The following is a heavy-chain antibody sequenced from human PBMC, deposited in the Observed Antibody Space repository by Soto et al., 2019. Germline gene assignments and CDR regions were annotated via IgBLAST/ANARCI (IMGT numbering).Heavy chain of an antibody. CDR3: TLGSWSAETFDI. CDR2: ILPMLDIT. CDR1: GGTFSTYT. D-gene: IGHD6-13*01. V-gene: IGHV1-69*02. Sequence: QVQLVQSGAEVKKPGSSVKVSCKASGGTFSTYTIIWVRQAPGQGLEWMGRILPMLDITNSAQRFQGRVTITADKSTSTASLELSSLRSEDTAVYYCTLGSWSAETFDIWGRGTMVTVSS. J-gene: IGHJ3*02.